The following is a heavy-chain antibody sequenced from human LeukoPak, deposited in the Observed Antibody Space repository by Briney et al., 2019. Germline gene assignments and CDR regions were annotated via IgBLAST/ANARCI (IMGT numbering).Heavy chain of an antibody. CDR3: ARKAYSSSWYRLGDYYYYMDV. CDR2: IYYSGST. CDR1: GGSISSYY. J-gene: IGHJ6*03. D-gene: IGHD6-13*01. Sequence: PSETLSLTCTVSGGSISSYYWSWIRQPPGKGLEWIGYIYYSGSTNYNPSLKSRVTISVDTSKNQFSLKLSSVTAADTAVYYCARKAYSSSWYRLGDYYYYMDVWGKGTTVTVSS. V-gene: IGHV4-59*01.